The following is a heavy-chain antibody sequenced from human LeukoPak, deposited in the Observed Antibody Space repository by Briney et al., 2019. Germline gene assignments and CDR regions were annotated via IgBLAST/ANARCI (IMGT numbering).Heavy chain of an antibody. CDR2: ISGSGGST. D-gene: IGHD2-2*01. CDR1: GFTFSSYA. Sequence: GGSLRLSCAASGFTFSSYAMSWVRQAPGKGLEWVSAISGSGGSTNYADSVKGRFTISRDNSKNTLYLQMNSLRAEDTAVYYCAKVTSYCSSTSCPKGFDPWGQGTLVTVSS. CDR3: AKVTSYCSSTSCPKGFDP. V-gene: IGHV3-23*01. J-gene: IGHJ5*02.